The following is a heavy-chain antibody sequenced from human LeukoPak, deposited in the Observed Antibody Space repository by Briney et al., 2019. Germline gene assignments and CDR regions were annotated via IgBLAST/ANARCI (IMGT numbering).Heavy chain of an antibody. J-gene: IGHJ4*02. Sequence: GGSLRLSCAASGFTFSSYAMHWVRQAPGKGLEWVAVISYDGSNKYYADSVKGRFTISRDNSKNTLYLQMNSLRAEDTAVYYCARDPSRYYHGSGSYSPFFDYWGQGTLVTVSS. D-gene: IGHD3-10*01. CDR3: ARDPSRYYHGSGSYSPFFDY. CDR2: ISYDGSNK. V-gene: IGHV3-30-3*01. CDR1: GFTFSSYA.